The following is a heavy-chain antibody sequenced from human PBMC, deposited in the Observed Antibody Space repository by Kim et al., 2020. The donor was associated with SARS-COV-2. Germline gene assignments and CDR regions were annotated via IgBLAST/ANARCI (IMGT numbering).Heavy chain of an antibody. J-gene: IGHJ4*02. V-gene: IGHV3-23*01. D-gene: IGHD2-21*02. CDR3: AKICCGGDYWNGDFDY. Sequence: GGSLRLSCAASGFTFSSYAMSWVRQAPGKGLEWVSAISGSGGSTYYADSVKGRFTISRDNSKNTLYLQMNSLRAEDTAVYYCAKICCGGDYWNGDFDYWGQGTLVTVSS. CDR2: ISGSGGST. CDR1: GFTFSSYA.